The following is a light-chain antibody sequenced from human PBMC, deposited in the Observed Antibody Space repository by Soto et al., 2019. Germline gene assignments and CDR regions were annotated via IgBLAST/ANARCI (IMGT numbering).Light chain of an antibody. J-gene: IGKJ1*01. V-gene: IGKV3-20*01. CDR3: QQYGTSPRT. CDR2: GVS. CDR1: QSLSNNY. Sequence: EIVLTQPPGTLSLSPGERATLSCRASQSLSNNYLAWYQQKAGQAPRLLIYGVSSRATGIPDRFSGSGSGTDFTLTISRLEPEDFAVYYCQQYGTSPRTFGQGTKVEIK.